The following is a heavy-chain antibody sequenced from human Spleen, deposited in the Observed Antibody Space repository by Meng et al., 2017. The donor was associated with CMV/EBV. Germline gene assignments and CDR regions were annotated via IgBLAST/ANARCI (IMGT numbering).Heavy chain of an antibody. J-gene: IGHJ4*02. Sequence: GESLKISCAASGFTFSSYAMSWVRQAPGKGLEWVGRIKSKTDGGTTDYAAPVKGRFTISRDDSKNTLYLQMNSLKTEDTAVYYCTTDWFGELLFDYWGQGTLVTVSS. CDR3: TTDWFGELLFDY. D-gene: IGHD3-10*01. CDR2: IKSKTDGGTT. V-gene: IGHV3-15*01. CDR1: GFTFSSYA.